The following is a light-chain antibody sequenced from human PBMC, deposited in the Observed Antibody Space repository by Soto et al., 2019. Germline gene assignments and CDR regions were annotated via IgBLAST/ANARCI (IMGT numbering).Light chain of an antibody. CDR1: QSISRTY. CDR3: QQYGRSGT. J-gene: IGKJ1*01. V-gene: IGKV3-20*01. CDR2: ATS. Sequence: EIVLTQSPATLSVSPGGRATLSCRASQSISRTYSAWYQKKPVQAPRLLIYATSSRATGIPDRFSGSGSGTDFTLTISRLEPEDFAVYYCQQYGRSGTFGQGTKVDIK.